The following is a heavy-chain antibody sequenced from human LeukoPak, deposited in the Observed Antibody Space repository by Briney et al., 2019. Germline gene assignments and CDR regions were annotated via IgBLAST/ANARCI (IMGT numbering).Heavy chain of an antibody. J-gene: IGHJ6*03. CDR2: ISSSGSTI. CDR3: AKGDYDILTGYYLFYYYYYMDV. Sequence: GGSLRLSCAASGFTFSSYAMSWVRQAPGKGLEWVSYISSSGSTIYYADSVKGRFTISRDNAKNSLYLQMNSLRAEDTAVYYCAKGDYDILTGYYLFYYYYYMDVWGKGTTVTISS. CDR1: GFTFSSYA. D-gene: IGHD3-9*01. V-gene: IGHV3-48*04.